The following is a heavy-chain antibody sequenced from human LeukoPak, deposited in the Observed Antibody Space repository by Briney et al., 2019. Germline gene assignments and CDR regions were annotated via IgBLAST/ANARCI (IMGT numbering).Heavy chain of an antibody. CDR1: GFTFSSYS. D-gene: IGHD4-11*01. CDR2: ISSSSSYI. J-gene: IGHJ6*02. V-gene: IGHV3-21*01. CDR3: ARVLVTSQQTDEYGYYYYGMDV. Sequence: GGSLRLSCAASGFTFSSYSMNWVRQAPGKGLEWVSSISSSSSYIYYADSVKGRFTISRDNAKNSLYLQMNSLRAEDTAVYYCARVLVTSQQTDEYGYYYYGMDVWGQGTTVTVSS.